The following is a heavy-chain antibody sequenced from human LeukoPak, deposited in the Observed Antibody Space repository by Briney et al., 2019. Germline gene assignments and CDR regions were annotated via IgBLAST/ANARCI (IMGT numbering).Heavy chain of an antibody. V-gene: IGHV4-30-4*08. Sequence: KSSETLSLTCTVSGGSISSGDYYWGWIRQRRGKGLEWIGYIYYSGSTYYNPSLKSRVTISVDTSKSQFSLKLSSVTAADTAVYYCARGKKGVPAATDYWGQGTLVTVSS. CDR1: GGSISSGDYY. CDR3: ARGKKGVPAATDY. D-gene: IGHD2-2*01. J-gene: IGHJ4*02. CDR2: IYYSGST.